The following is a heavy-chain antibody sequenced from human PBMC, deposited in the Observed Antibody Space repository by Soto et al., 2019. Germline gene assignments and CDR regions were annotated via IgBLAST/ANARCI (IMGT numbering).Heavy chain of an antibody. D-gene: IGHD3-22*01. Sequence: GASVKVSCKASGYTFTSYGISWVRQAPGQGLEWIGWISAYNGNTNYAQKLQGRVTMTTDTSTSTAYMELRSLRSDDTAVYYCARVLDPASSGYYYNLAYWGQGTLVTVSS. V-gene: IGHV1-18*01. CDR1: GYTFTSYG. J-gene: IGHJ4*02. CDR2: ISAYNGNT. CDR3: ARVLDPASSGYYYNLAY.